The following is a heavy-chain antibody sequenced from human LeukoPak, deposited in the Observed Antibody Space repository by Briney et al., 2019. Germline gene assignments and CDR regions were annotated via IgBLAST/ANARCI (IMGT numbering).Heavy chain of an antibody. V-gene: IGHV1-69*05. CDR2: IIPIFGTA. J-gene: IGHJ4*02. CDR3: ARGRPVRVFWSAYIGYYFDY. D-gene: IGHD3-3*01. Sequence: ASVKVSCKASGGTFSSYAISWVRQAPGQGLEWMGGIIPIFGTANYAQKFQGRVTMTRNTSISTAYMELSSLRSEDTAVYYCARGRPVRVFWSAYIGYYFDYWGQGTLVTVSS. CDR1: GGTFSSYA.